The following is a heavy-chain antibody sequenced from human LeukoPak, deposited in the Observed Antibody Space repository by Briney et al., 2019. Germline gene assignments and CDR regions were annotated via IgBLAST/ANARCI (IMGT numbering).Heavy chain of an antibody. Sequence: GGSLRLSCAASGFTFSSYSMNWVRQAPGKGLEWVSSISSSSSYIYYADSAKGRFTISRDNAKNSLYLQMNSLRAEGTAVYYCARDQLKRYSSGWYWWGQGTLVTVSS. D-gene: IGHD6-19*01. J-gene: IGHJ4*02. CDR2: ISSSSSYI. CDR3: ARDQLKRYSSGWYW. V-gene: IGHV3-21*01. CDR1: GFTFSSYS.